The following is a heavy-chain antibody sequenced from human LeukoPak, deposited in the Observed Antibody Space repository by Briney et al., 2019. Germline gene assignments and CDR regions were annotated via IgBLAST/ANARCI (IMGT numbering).Heavy chain of an antibody. CDR3: AADSSGWYGPFDY. J-gene: IGHJ4*02. CDR1: GFTFTSSA. D-gene: IGHD6-19*01. Sequence: SVKVSCKASGFTFTSSAMQWVRQARGQRLEWIGWIVVGSGNTNYARKFQERVTITRDMSTSTAYMELSSLRSEDTAVYYCAADSSGWYGPFDYWGQGTLVTVSS. V-gene: IGHV1-58*02. CDR2: IVVGSGNT.